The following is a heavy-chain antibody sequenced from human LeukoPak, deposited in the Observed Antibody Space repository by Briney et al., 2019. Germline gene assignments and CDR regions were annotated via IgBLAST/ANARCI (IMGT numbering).Heavy chain of an antibody. Sequence: GGSLRLSCEVSGFTFSSYDMHWVRQTTGKGLEWVSGIGTTGDTHYPDSVKGRFTISRDNAKNSLFLQMNSLRIEDTAVYYCARASPPHYSSSCSGFYDYWGQGTLVTVSS. D-gene: IGHD2-2*01. V-gene: IGHV3-13*01. CDR2: IGTTGDT. J-gene: IGHJ4*02. CDR3: ARASPPHYSSSCSGFYDY. CDR1: GFTFSSYD.